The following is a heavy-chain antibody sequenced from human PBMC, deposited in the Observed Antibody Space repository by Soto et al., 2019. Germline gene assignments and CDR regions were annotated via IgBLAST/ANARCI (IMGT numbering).Heavy chain of an antibody. D-gene: IGHD3-3*01. CDR2: VYYSGSP. CDR1: GTSVSNYY. V-gene: IGHV4-59*02. CDR3: ARDRGTYDFLSRQWHCWFDP. Sequence: QLQESGPGLVKPSETLSLTCTVSGTSVSNYYWSWIRQPPGKGLEWIGHVYYSGSPNYKPSLKSRVTMSLDTSTNQVSLNLSSVTAADTAIYYCARDRGTYDFLSRQWHCWFDPWGQGTLVTVSS. J-gene: IGHJ5*02.